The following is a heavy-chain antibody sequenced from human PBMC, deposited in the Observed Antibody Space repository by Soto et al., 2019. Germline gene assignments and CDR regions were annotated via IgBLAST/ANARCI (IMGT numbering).Heavy chain of an antibody. Sequence: QLHLQESGPGLVKPSGTLSLTCAVSGASMASGFWWTWVRQSPGKGLEWMGEIDNTGTTHYNPSLESRVTLAIDMSNRHFSLQLTSVTAADTALYYCVAWGGLLQPRLYWGQGALVTVSS. CDR3: VAWGGLLQPRLY. CDR2: IDNTGTT. J-gene: IGHJ4*02. D-gene: IGHD2-15*01. CDR1: GASMASGFW. V-gene: IGHV4-4*02.